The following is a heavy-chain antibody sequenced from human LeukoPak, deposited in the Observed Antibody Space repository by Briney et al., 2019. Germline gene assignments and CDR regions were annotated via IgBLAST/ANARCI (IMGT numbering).Heavy chain of an antibody. V-gene: IGHV1-18*01. CDR2: ISAYNGNT. D-gene: IGHD6-13*01. CDR3: ARVGSYSSSWYVGDAFDI. Sequence: ASVKVSCKASGYTFTSYGISWVRQAPGQGLEWMGWISAYNGNTNYAQKLQGRVTMTTDTSTSTAYMELRSLRSDDTAVYYCARVGSYSSSWYVGDAFDIWGQGTMVTVSS. CDR1: GYTFTSYG. J-gene: IGHJ3*02.